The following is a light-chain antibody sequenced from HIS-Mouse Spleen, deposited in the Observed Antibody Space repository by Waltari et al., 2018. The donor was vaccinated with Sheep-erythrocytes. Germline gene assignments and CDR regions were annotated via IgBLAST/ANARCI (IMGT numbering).Light chain of an antibody. CDR1: SSDVGGYNY. J-gene: IGLJ1*01. CDR3: SSYTSSSTLV. Sequence: QSALTQPASVSGSPGQSITIPCPGTSSDVGGYNYVPWYQKHPGKAPKLMIYDVSNRPSGVSNRFSGSKSGNTASLTISGLQAEDEADYYCSSYTSSSTLVFGTGTKVTVL. V-gene: IGLV2-14*03. CDR2: DVS.